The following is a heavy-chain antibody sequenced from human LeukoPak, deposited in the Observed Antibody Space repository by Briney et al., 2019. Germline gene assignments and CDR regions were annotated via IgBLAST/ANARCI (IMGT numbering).Heavy chain of an antibody. J-gene: IGHJ6*02. CDR3: ARNKPITAFFGMDV. Sequence: GRSLRLSCAASGFSFSDYAMHWVRQAPGKGLEWVAVISYGGTKEYYADSVKVRFTISKDTSKNTLYRQMNSLRQEDTAVYYCARNKPITAFFGMDVWGQGTTDSVPS. D-gene: IGHD6-6*01. V-gene: IGHV3-30*04. CDR1: GFSFSDYA. CDR2: ISYGGTKE.